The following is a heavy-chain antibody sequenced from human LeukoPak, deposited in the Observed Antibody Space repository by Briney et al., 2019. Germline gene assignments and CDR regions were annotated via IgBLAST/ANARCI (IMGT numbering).Heavy chain of an antibody. CDR1: GFTFSSYS. D-gene: IGHD5-18*01. J-gene: IGHJ4*02. Sequence: GGSLRLSCAASGFTFSSYSMNWVRQAPGKGLEWVSYISSSSSTIYYADSVKGRFTISRDNAKNSLYLQMNSLRAEDTAVCYCAREGGYSYGSPDYWGQGTLVTVSS. CDR2: ISSSSSTI. V-gene: IGHV3-48*01. CDR3: AREGGYSYGSPDY.